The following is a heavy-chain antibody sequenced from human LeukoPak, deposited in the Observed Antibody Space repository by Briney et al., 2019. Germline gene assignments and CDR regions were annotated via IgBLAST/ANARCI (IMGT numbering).Heavy chain of an antibody. CDR2: IYYSGST. J-gene: IGHJ6*03. CDR3: ARVPWGDYMDV. Sequence: SETLSLTCTVSGGSISSSSYYWGWIRQPPGKGLEWIGSIYYSGSTYYNPSLKSRVTISVDTSKNQFSLKLSSVTAADTAVYYCARVPWGDYMDVWGKGTTVTISS. CDR1: GGSISSSSYY. V-gene: IGHV4-39*07. D-gene: IGHD3-16*01.